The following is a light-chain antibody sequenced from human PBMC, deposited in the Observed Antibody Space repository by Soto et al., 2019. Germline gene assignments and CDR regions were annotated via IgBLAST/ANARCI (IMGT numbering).Light chain of an antibody. V-gene: IGLV1-44*01. J-gene: IGLJ2*01. CDR2: SNN. CDR3: AAWDDSLNGPV. CDR1: SSNIGSNT. Sequence: QSALTQPPSASVTPGQRVTISCSGSSSNIGSNTVNWYQQLPGTAPKLLIYSNNQRPSGVPDRFSGSKSGTSASLAISGLQSEDEADYYCAAWDDSLNGPVFGGGTKLTVL.